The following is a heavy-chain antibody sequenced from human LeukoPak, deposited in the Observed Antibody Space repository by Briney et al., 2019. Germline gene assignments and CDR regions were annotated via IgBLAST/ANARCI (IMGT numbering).Heavy chain of an antibody. Sequence: SETLSLTCTVSGGSISSSYWSWIRQPPGKGLEWIGYIYYTGSTNYNPSLKSRVTISVDTSKNQFSLRLSSVTAADTAVYYCARFSPYCSGSSCYASFLDYWGQGTLVTVSS. CDR2: IYYTGST. V-gene: IGHV4-59*01. D-gene: IGHD2-15*01. CDR3: ARFSPYCSGSSCYASFLDY. CDR1: GGSISSSY. J-gene: IGHJ4*02.